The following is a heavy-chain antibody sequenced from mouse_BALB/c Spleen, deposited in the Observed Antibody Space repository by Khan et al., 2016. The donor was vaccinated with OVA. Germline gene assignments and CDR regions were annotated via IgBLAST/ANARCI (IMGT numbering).Heavy chain of an antibody. CDR2: IYPYNGGT. J-gene: IGHJ3*01. CDR3: ARGMITTGFAY. V-gene: IGHV1S29*02. CDR1: GYTFTAYN. D-gene: IGHD2-4*01. Sequence: EVQLQQSGPELVKPGASVKISCKASGYTFTAYNMHWVKQSHGKSLEWIGYIYPYNGGTGYNQKFKSKATLTVDKSSSTAYMQLRSLTSEDSAVYYGARGMITTGFAYWGQGTLVTVSA.